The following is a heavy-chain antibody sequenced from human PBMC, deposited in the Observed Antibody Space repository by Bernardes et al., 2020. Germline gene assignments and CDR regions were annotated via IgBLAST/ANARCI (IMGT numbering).Heavy chain of an antibody. J-gene: IGHJ5*02. D-gene: IGHD3-3*01. V-gene: IGHV4-34*01. Sequence: WETLSLTCAVYGGSFSGYYWSWIRQPPGKGLEWIGEINHSGSTNYNPSLKSRVTISVDTSKNQFSLKLSSVTAADTAVYYCARVTRFWSGYSLYGWFDPWGQGTLVTVSS. CDR3: ARVTRFWSGYSLYGWFDP. CDR1: GGSFSGYY. CDR2: INHSGST.